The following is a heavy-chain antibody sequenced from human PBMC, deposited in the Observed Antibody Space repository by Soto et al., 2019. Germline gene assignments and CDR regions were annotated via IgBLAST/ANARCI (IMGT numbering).Heavy chain of an antibody. J-gene: IGHJ6*02. CDR3: ARDGYYDILTGHYYYYGMDV. D-gene: IGHD3-9*01. CDR2: IWYDGSNK. V-gene: IGHV3-33*01. CDR1: GFTFSSYG. Sequence: QVQLVESGGGVVQPGRSLRLSCAASGFTFSSYGMHWVRQAPGKGLEWVAVIWYDGSNKYYADSVKGRFTISRDNSKNTLYLLMNSLRAEDTAVYYCARDGYYDILTGHYYYYGMDVWGQGTTVTVSS.